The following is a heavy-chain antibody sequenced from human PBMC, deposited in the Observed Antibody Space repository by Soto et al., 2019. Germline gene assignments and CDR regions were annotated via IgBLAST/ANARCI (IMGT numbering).Heavy chain of an antibody. V-gene: IGHV4-39*01. CDR2: IYYSGST. CDR1: GGSISSSSYY. CDR3: ANSHNWNDRGRRG. J-gene: IGHJ4*02. D-gene: IGHD1-20*01. Sequence: SETLSLTCTVSGGSISSSSYYWGWIRQPPGKGLEWIGSIYYSGSTYYNPSLKSRVTISVDTSKNQFSLKLSSVTAADTAVYYCANSHNWNDRGRRGWGQGTLVTVSS.